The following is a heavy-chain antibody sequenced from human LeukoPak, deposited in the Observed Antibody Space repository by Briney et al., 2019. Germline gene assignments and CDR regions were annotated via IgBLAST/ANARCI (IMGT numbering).Heavy chain of an antibody. CDR1: GLTFSTYA. CDR3: AKSRVARGKPYYFDY. J-gene: IGHJ4*02. Sequence: GGSLRLFCAASGLTFSTYAMSWVRQAPGKGLERVSAISGSGGITSYADSVKGRFTISRDNSKNTLYLQMNNLRAEDTAVYYCAKSRVARGKPYYFDYWGQGTLVTVSS. CDR2: ISGSGGIT. V-gene: IGHV3-23*01. D-gene: IGHD5-12*01.